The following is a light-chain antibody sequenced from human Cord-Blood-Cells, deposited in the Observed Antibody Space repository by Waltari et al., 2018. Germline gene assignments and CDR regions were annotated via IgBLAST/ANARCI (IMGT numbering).Light chain of an antibody. J-gene: IGKJ1*01. CDR2: AAY. CDR3: QQRYSTPWT. CDR1: QSISSS. Sequence: DIQMTQSPSSLSASVGDRVTITCRESQSISSSLNWYQQKPGKAPKLLIYAAYSLPSGVPSMVSVRGSATDFTLTISRLQPEDFATYYCQQRYSTPWTFGQGTKVEIK. V-gene: IGKV1-39*01.